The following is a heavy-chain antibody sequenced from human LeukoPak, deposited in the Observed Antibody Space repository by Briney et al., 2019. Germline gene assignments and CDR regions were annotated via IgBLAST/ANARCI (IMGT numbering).Heavy chain of an antibody. D-gene: IGHD5-18*01. CDR1: GFTFNSYA. Sequence: PGRSLRLSCAAPGFTFNSYAMHWVRQAPGKGLEWVAFISYDGRNKQYADYVKGRFTISRDNSKNTLDLQMNSLRAEDTALYYCARDDTVGPYYYHGMDVWAKGPRSPSP. CDR2: ISYDGRNK. CDR3: ARDDTVGPYYYHGMDV. V-gene: IGHV3-30-3*01. J-gene: IGHJ6*02.